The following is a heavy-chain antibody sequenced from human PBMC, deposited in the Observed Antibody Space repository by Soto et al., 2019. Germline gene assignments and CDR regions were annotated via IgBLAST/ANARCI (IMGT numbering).Heavy chain of an antibody. Sequence: QVQLQQWGAGLLKPSETLSLTCAVYGGSFSGYYWSWIRQPPGKGLEWIGEINHSGSTNYNPSLKSRVTISVDTSKNQFSPKLSSVTAADTAVYYCARDGSSSGYGWFDPWGQGTLVTVSS. J-gene: IGHJ5*02. CDR1: GGSFSGYY. D-gene: IGHD2-15*01. V-gene: IGHV4-34*01. CDR3: ARDGSSSGYGWFDP. CDR2: INHSGST.